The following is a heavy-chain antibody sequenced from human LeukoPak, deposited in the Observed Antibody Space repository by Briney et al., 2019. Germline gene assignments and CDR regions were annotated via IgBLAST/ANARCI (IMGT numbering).Heavy chain of an antibody. J-gene: IGHJ4*02. CDR1: GYSISSGYY. D-gene: IGHD6-19*01. CDR2: IYHSGST. Sequence: SETLSLTCAVSGYSISSGYYWGWIRQPPGKGLEWIGSIYHSGSTYYNPSLKSRVTISVDTSKNQFSLKLSSVTAADTAVYYCARALGSDGWYDYWGQGTLVTVSS. V-gene: IGHV4-38-2*01. CDR3: ARALGSDGWYDY.